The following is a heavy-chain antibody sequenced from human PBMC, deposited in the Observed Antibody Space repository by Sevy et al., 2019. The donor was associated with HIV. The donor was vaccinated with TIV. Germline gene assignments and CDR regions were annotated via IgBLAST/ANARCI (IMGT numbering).Heavy chain of an antibody. D-gene: IGHD5-18*01. CDR2: ISYDGDNK. V-gene: IGHV3-30*18. CDR1: GFPFGSHS. CDR3: AKDRRRGYSFGLDS. J-gene: IGHJ5*01. Sequence: GGSLILSCVGSGFPFGSHSMHWVRQAPGKGLEWVAVISYDGDNKYYADSVKGRFTISRDNSKNTLFLQMNSLRGDDTAVYYCAKDRRRGYSFGLDSWGQGTLVTVSS.